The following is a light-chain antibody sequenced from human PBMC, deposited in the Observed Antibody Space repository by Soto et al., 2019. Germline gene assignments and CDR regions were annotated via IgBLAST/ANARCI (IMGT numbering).Light chain of an antibody. Sequence: QSVLTQPPSVSAAPGQKITISCSGSTSNIGSNFVSWYQQFPGTAPKLLIYDNNKRPSGIPDRFSGSKSGTSGTLDITGLQTGDEADYYCATWDGSLPGEVFGGGTKLTVL. V-gene: IGLV1-51*01. CDR1: TSNIGSNF. J-gene: IGLJ2*01. CDR2: DNN. CDR3: ATWDGSLPGEV.